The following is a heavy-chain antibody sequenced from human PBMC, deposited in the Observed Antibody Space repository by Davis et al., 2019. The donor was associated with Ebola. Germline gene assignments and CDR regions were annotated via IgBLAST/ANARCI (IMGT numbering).Heavy chain of an antibody. CDR2: IKSKTDGGTT. V-gene: IGHV3-15*01. CDR1: GFTFSNAW. J-gene: IGHJ4*02. CDR3: AKHPYDSSGYVDY. D-gene: IGHD3-22*01. Sequence: GESLKISCAASGFTFSNAWMSWVRQAPGKGLEWVGRIKSKTDGGTTDYAAPVKGRFTISRDDSKNTLYLQMNSLRAEDTAVYCCAKHPYDSSGYVDYWGLGALVTVSS.